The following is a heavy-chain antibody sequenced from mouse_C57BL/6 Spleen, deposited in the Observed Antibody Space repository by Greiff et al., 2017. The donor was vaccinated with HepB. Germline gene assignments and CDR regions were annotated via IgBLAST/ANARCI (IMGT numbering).Heavy chain of an antibody. D-gene: IGHD3-2*02. CDR3: AREGDSSGYVNSPYYYAMDY. Sequence: EVQLQESGGGLVKPGGSLKLSCAASGFTFSSYAMSWVRQTPEKRLEWVATISDGGSYTYYPDNVKGRFTISRDNAKNNLYLQMSHLKSEDTAMYYCAREGDSSGYVNSPYYYAMDYWGQGTSVTVSS. CDR1: GFTFSSYA. CDR2: ISDGGSYT. V-gene: IGHV5-4*01. J-gene: IGHJ4*01.